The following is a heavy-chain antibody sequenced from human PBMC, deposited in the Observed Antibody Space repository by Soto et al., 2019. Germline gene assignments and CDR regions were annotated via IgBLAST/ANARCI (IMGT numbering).Heavy chain of an antibody. CDR2: INHSGST. CDR3: ARSMVRGAPGQSRYYYYGLDV. J-gene: IGHJ6*02. CDR1: GGSFSGYY. Sequence: SETLSLTCAVYGGSFSGYYWTWIRQPPGTGLEWIGEINHSGSTNYNPSLKSRVTISVDTSKNQFSLKLTSVTAADTAVYYCARSMVRGAPGQSRYYYYGLDVWGQGTTVTVSS. D-gene: IGHD3-10*01. V-gene: IGHV4-34*01.